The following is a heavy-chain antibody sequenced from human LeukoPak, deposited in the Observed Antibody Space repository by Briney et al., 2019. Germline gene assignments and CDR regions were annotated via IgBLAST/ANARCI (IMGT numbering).Heavy chain of an antibody. CDR3: AREGQQLIHAFDI. J-gene: IGHJ3*02. D-gene: IGHD6-13*01. Sequence: GGSLRLSCAASGFTFSSYSMNWVRQAPGKGLEWASSISASGGSSYYADSVKGRFTISRDNAKNSLYLQMNSLRAEDTAVYYCAREGQQLIHAFDIWGQGTMVTVSS. CDR2: ISASGGSS. CDR1: GFTFSSYS. V-gene: IGHV3-21*01.